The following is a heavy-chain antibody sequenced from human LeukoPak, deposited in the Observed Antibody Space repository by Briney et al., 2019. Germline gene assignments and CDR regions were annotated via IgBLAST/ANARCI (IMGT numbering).Heavy chain of an antibody. CDR2: IYESGSP. D-gene: IGHD1/OR15-1a*01. Sequence: KPSETLSLTCAVSGVSISSKTWWNWVRQAPGEGLEWIGEIYESGSPNYNPSLKSRVTISRDKSKSQFSLELRSVTAADTAMYYRARGHNENNYKSACDIWGQGTMVTVSS. J-gene: IGHJ3*02. CDR1: GVSISSKTW. V-gene: IGHV4-4*02. CDR3: ARGHNENNYKSACDI.